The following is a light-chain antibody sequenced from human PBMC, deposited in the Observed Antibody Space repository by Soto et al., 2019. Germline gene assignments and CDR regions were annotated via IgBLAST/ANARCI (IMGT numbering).Light chain of an antibody. V-gene: IGKV3-11*01. CDR2: DAF. Sequence: EIVLTQSPATLSLSPGERATLSCRASQSVNSYLAWYQQKPGLAPRLLIYDAFNRATGIPARFSGSGSGTDFTLTISSLEPEDFAVYYCQQRYSWPLITFGHGTRLEIK. CDR1: QSVNSY. J-gene: IGKJ5*01. CDR3: QQRYSWPLIT.